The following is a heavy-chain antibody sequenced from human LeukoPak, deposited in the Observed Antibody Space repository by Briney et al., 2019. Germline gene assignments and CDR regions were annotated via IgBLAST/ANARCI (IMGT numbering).Heavy chain of an antibody. CDR2: ISYDGSNK. D-gene: IGHD1-20*01. J-gene: IGHJ6*02. CDR1: GFTFSSYG. V-gene: IGHV3-30*18. Sequence: SGRSLRLSCAASGFTFSSYGMHWVRQAPGKGLEWVAVISYDGSNKYYADSVKGRFTISRDNSKNTLYLQMNSLRAEDTAVYYCAKDIGYNWNAQGYGMDVWGQGTTVTVSS. CDR3: AKDIGYNWNAQGYGMDV.